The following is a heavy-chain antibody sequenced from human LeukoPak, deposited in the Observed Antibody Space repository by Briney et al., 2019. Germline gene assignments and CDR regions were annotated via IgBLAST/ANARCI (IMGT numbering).Heavy chain of an antibody. J-gene: IGHJ4*02. D-gene: IGHD3-10*01. CDR2: IYSGGST. Sequence: GGSLRLSCAASGFTVSSNYMSWVRQAPGKGLEWVSVIYSGGSTSYVDSVKGRFTISRDNSKNTLYLQMNSLRAEDTAVYYCAREKIMVRGVYDYWGQGTLVTVSS. CDR1: GFTVSSNY. CDR3: AREKIMVRGVYDY. V-gene: IGHV3-53*01.